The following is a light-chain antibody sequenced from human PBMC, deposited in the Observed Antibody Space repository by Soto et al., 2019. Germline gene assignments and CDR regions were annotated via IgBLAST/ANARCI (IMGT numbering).Light chain of an antibody. CDR2: EVS. Sequence: QSVLTQPASVSGSPGQSITISCTGTSSDVGDYNYVSWYQQHPGKAPKLMIYEVSNRPSGVSNRFSGSKSGNTVSLTISGLQAEDEADYYCSSYTSSSTSYVFGTGTKVTVL. CDR3: SSYTSSSTSYV. V-gene: IGLV2-14*01. CDR1: SSDVGDYNY. J-gene: IGLJ1*01.